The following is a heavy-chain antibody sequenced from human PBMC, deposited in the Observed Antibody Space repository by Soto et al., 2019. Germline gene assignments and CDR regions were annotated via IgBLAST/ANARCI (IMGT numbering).Heavy chain of an antibody. J-gene: IGHJ4*02. D-gene: IGHD6-13*01. CDR2: ISSSSSYI. V-gene: IGHV3-21*01. CDR3: ARDPSSSSSSWDGGY. Sequence: GGSLRLSCAASGFTLSSYAMSWVRQAPGKGLEWVSSISSSSSYIYYADSVKGRFTISRDNAKNSLYLQMNSLRAEDTAVYYCARDPSSSSSSWDGGYWGQGTLVTVSS. CDR1: GFTLSSYA.